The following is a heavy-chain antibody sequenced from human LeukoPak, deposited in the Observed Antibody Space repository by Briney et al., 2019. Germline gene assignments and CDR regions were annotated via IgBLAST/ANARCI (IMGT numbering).Heavy chain of an antibody. Sequence: PSETLSLTCTVSSYSIRTGYHWGWIRQFPGKGLEWIGSIYHSGNTYYNPSLRSRVTISVDTSKDQFSLNLSSMTAADTAVYYCARDRIMIFGVVISSFDYWGQGTLVTVSS. CDR1: SYSIRTGYH. CDR2: IYHSGNT. J-gene: IGHJ4*02. V-gene: IGHV4-38-2*02. CDR3: ARDRIMIFGVVISSFDY. D-gene: IGHD3-3*01.